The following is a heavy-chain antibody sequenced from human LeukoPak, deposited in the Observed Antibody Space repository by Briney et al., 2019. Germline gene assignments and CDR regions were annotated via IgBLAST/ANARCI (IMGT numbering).Heavy chain of an antibody. CDR3: AKIEQLVGFDY. J-gene: IGHJ4*02. CDR1: GFTFSSYA. V-gene: IGHV3-23*01. Sequence: HSGGSLRLSCAASGFTFSSYAMSWVRQAPGKGLEWVSAISGSGGSTYYADSAKGRFTISRDNSKNTLYLQMNSLRAEDTAVYYCAKIEQLVGFDYWGQGTLVTVSS. D-gene: IGHD6-6*01. CDR2: ISGSGGST.